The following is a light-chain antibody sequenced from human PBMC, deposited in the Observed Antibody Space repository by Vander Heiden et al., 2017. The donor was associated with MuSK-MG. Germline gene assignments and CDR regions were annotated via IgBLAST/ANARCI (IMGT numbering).Light chain of an antibody. V-gene: IGLV2-14*03. CDR3: SSYTSSSTDV. CDR2: DVS. Sequence: QSALTQPAPVSVSPGQSITISCTGTSSDVGGYNYVSWYQQHPGKAPKLMIYDVSNRPSGVSNRFSGSKSGNTASLTISGLQAEDEADYYCSSYTSSSTDVFGTGTKVTVL. J-gene: IGLJ1*01. CDR1: SSDVGGYNY.